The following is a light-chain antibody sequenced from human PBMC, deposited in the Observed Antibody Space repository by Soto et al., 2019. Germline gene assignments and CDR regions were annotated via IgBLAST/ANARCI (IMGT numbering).Light chain of an antibody. CDR2: VAS. J-gene: IGKJ4*01. V-gene: IGKV1-27*01. CDR3: QNYNSVPYT. Sequence: DIQMTQSPSSLSASVGDRVTITCRAREGISNFLVWYQQKPGKAPKLLIYVASTLQSGVPSRFSCSGSGTEFTLTTSSLQPEDVATYYCQNYNSVPYTFGGGTKVEI. CDR1: EGISNF.